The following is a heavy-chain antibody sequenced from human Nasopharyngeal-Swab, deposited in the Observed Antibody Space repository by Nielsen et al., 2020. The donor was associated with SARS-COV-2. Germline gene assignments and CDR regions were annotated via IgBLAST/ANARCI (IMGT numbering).Heavy chain of an antibody. Sequence: GSLRLSCAVSGGSLSTNNWWTWVRQPPGKGLAWIGETYHSGNTNYNPSLKSRGSMSVDKSRNQFPLKLNFVTAADTAVYFCAREKGAGTYQGFDYWGQGALVIVSS. CDR2: TYHSGNT. CDR3: AREKGAGTYQGFDY. J-gene: IGHJ4*02. CDR1: GGSLSTNNW. D-gene: IGHD1-26*01. V-gene: IGHV4-4*01.